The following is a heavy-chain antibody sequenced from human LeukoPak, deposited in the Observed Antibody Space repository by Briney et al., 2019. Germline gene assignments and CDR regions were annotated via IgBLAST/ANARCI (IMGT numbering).Heavy chain of an antibody. CDR3: ARVLLLWFGELPGFDY. J-gene: IGHJ4*02. D-gene: IGHD3-10*01. CDR1: GFTFSSYW. CDR2: IKQDGSEK. Sequence: GGSLRLSCAASGFTFSSYWMSWVRQAPGKGLEWVANIKQDGSEKYYVDSVEGRFTISRDNAKNSLYLQMNSLRAEDTAVYYCARVLLLWFGELPGFDYWGQGTLVTVSS. V-gene: IGHV3-7*01.